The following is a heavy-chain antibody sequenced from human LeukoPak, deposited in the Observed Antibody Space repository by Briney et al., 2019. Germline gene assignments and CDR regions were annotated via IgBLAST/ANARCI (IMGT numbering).Heavy chain of an antibody. J-gene: IGHJ5*02. CDR1: GYTFTGYY. Sequence: ASVKVSCKASGYTFTGYYMHWVRQAPGQGLEWMGWINPNSGGTNYAQKFQGRVTMTRDTSTSTAYMELSRLRSDDTAVYYCARAAGTTKFNWFDPWGQGTLVTVSS. CDR3: ARAAGTTKFNWFDP. D-gene: IGHD1-1*01. CDR2: INPNSGGT. V-gene: IGHV1-2*02.